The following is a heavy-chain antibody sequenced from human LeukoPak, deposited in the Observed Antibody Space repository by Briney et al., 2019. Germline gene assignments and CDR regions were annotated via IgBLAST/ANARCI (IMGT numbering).Heavy chain of an antibody. CDR2: TDWDDDK. V-gene: IGHV2-70*04. J-gene: IGHJ4*02. D-gene: IGHD1-7*01. CDR3: ARTLSGTTFDY. Sequence: SGPTLVNPTQTLTLTCTFSGFSLSTNGMRVSWIRQPPGKALEWLARTDWDDDKFYSTSLKTRLTISKDPSKNQVVLTMTNMDPVDTATYYCARTLSGTTFDYWGQGTLVTVSS. CDR1: GFSLSTNGMR.